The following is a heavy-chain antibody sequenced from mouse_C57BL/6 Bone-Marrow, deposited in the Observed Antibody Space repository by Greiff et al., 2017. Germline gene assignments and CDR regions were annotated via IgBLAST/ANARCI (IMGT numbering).Heavy chain of an antibody. D-gene: IGHD2-1*01. CDR1: GFNIKDYY. Sequence: VQLKQSGAELVKPGASVKLSCTASGFNIKDYYMHWVKQRTEQGLEWIGRIDPEDGDTKYAPKFQGKATITADTSSNTAYLQLSSLTSEDTAVYYCARASPRLYYGNYELAYWGQGTLVTVSA. CDR2: IDPEDGDT. CDR3: ARASPRLYYGNYELAY. J-gene: IGHJ3*01. V-gene: IGHV14-2*01.